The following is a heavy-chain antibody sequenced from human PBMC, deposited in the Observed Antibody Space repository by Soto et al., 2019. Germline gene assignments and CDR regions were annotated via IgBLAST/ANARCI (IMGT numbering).Heavy chain of an antibody. J-gene: IGHJ5*02. V-gene: IGHV1-18*01. D-gene: IGHD4-17*01. Sequence: ASVKVSCKAAGYTFTNYGISWVRQAPGQGLEWMGWIVTYNGNTQSTQKLQGRVTMTTDTSTSTAYMELRSLRSEDTAVYYCAKATVAPNNWFDPWGQGTLVTVS. CDR2: IVTYNGNT. CDR1: GYTFTNYG. CDR3: AKATVAPNNWFDP.